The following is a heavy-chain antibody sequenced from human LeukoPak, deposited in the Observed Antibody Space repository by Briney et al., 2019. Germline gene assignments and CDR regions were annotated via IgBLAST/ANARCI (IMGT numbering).Heavy chain of an antibody. D-gene: IGHD3-3*01. Sequence: ASVKVSCKASGYTFTSYDINWVRQATGQGLEWMGWMNPNSGNTGYAQKFQGRVTITRNTSISTAYMELSSLRSEDTAVYYCARGRVDYYDFWSGYPRGYFDYWGQGTLVTVSS. CDR2: MNPNSGNT. V-gene: IGHV1-8*03. CDR3: ARGRVDYYDFWSGYPRGYFDY. J-gene: IGHJ4*02. CDR1: GYTFTSYD.